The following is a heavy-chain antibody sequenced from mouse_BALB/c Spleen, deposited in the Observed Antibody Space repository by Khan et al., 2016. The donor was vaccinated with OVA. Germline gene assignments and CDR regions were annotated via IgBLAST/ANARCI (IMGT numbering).Heavy chain of an antibody. CDR3: AGINA. CDR2: IDPANGNT. V-gene: IGHV14-3*02. Sequence: VQLQQPGAELVKPGASVKLSCTASGFNIKDTYMHWVKQRPEQGLEWIGRIDPANGNTKYDPKFQGKAHITAATSSNTAYLQISSLTSEDTAVYYCAGINAWGQGTTLTVSS. CDR1: GFNIKDTY. J-gene: IGHJ2*01.